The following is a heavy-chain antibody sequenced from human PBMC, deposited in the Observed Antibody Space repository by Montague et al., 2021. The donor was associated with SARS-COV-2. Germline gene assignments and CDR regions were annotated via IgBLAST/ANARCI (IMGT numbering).Heavy chain of an antibody. CDR2: IYYRGSP. Sequence: SETLSLTCTVSGGSISSSSYYWAWIPQPPGKGLEWIGSIYYRGSPYYNPSLRSRVIISVDTSKNQLSLKLGSVTAADTAVYYCATQEDPSGWIPGPFDYWGQGTLLTASS. J-gene: IGHJ4*02. CDR1: GGSISSSSYY. CDR3: ATQEDPSGWIPGPFDY. D-gene: IGHD6-19*01. V-gene: IGHV4-39*01.